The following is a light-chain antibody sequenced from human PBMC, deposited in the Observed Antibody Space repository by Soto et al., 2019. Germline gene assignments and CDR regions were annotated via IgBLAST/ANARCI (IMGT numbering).Light chain of an antibody. CDR3: SSYAGSNDRWV. Sequence: QSALTQPASVSGSPGQSITISCTGTSSDVGAYNYVSWYQQHPGKAPKLMIHEVSKRPSGVPDRFSGSKSGNTASLTVSGLQAEDEADYYCSSYAGSNDRWVFGGGTKVTVL. V-gene: IGLV2-8*01. CDR2: EVS. J-gene: IGLJ3*02. CDR1: SSDVGAYNY.